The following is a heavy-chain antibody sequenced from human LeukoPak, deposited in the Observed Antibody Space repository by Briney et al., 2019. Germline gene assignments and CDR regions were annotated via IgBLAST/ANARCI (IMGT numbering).Heavy chain of an antibody. CDR3: ARGPGGYNSGTYYYYYMDV. Sequence: SVKVSCKASGDNFNMYAINWVRQAPGQGLEWMGGIIPIFGTANYAQKFQGRVTITADESTSTAYMGLSRLRSEDTAVYYCARGPGGYNSGTYYYYYMDVWGKGTTVTVSS. V-gene: IGHV1-69*13. CDR2: IIPIFGTA. J-gene: IGHJ6*03. D-gene: IGHD1-1*01. CDR1: GDNFNMYA.